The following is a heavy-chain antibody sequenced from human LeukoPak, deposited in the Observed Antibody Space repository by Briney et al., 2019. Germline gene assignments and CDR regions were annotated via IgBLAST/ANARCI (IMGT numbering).Heavy chain of an antibody. V-gene: IGHV4-34*01. CDR3: ASPHNAGAFDV. J-gene: IGHJ3*01. CDR1: GGSLSGYY. D-gene: IGHD1-14*01. Sequence: TSETLSLTCAVYGGSLSGYYWSWIRQPPGKGLEWIGEINHSGSTNYNPSLKSRVTISVDTSKNQFSLKLSSVTAADTAVYYCASPHNAGAFDVWGQGTMVTVSS. CDR2: INHSGST.